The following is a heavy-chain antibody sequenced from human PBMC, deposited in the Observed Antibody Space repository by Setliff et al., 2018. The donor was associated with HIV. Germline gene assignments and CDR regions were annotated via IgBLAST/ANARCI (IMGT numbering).Heavy chain of an antibody. CDR2: IYTDGAI. J-gene: IGHJ4*02. Sequence: SETLSLTCSVSGDSISSGNYYWGWTRQPAGKGLEWIGHIYTDGAIKYNPSLKSRVTISLDTSKNQVSLNLNSVTAADTAIYYCARDPGITAAGTEYFDSWGQGILVTVSS. CDR1: GDSISSGNYY. V-gene: IGHV4-61*09. CDR3: ARDPGITAAGTEYFDS. D-gene: IGHD6-13*01.